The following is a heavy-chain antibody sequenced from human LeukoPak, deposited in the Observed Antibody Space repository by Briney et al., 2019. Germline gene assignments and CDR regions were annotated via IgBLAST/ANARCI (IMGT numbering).Heavy chain of an antibody. V-gene: IGHV3-23*01. CDR1: GFTFSSYA. CDR3: AKDPRSSGWNPNWFDP. CDR2: ISGSGGST. J-gene: IGHJ5*02. Sequence: PGGSLRPSCAASGFTFSSYAMSWVRQAPGKGLEWVSAISGSGGSTYYADSVKGRFTISRDNSKNTLYLQMNSLRAEDTAVYYCAKDPRSSGWNPNWFDPWGQGTLVTVSS. D-gene: IGHD6-19*01.